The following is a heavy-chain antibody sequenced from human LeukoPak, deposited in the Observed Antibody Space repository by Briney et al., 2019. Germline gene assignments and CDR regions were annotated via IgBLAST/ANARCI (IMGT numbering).Heavy chain of an antibody. CDR3: TKALYYGSGSPFDY. Sequence: GGSLRLSCAASGFTFSNAWMSWVRQAPGKGLEWVGRVKSKTDGGTTDYAAPVKGRFTISRDDSKNTLYLQMNSLKTEDTAVYYCTKALYYGSGSPFDYWGREPWSPSPQ. CDR1: GFTFSNAW. D-gene: IGHD3-10*01. V-gene: IGHV3-15*01. J-gene: IGHJ4*02. CDR2: VKSKTDGGTT.